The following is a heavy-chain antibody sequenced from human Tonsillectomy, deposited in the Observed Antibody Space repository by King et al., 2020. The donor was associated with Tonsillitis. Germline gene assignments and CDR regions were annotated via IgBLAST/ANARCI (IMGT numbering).Heavy chain of an antibody. CDR2: IYPGDSDT. CDR3: ARQSRGNIVVVVAATRGDAFDI. J-gene: IGHJ3*02. CDR1: GYSFTSYW. D-gene: IGHD2-15*01. Sequence: QLVQSGAEVKKPGESLKISCKGSGYSFTSYWIGWVRQMPGKGLEWMGIIYPGDSDTRYSPSFQGQVTISADKSITPAYLHWSSLKASDTALYYCARQSRGNIVVVVAATRGDAFDIWGQGTMVTVSS. V-gene: IGHV5-51*01.